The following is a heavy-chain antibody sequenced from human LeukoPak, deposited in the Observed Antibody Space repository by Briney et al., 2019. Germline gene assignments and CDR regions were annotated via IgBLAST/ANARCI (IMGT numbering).Heavy chain of an antibody. CDR2: GRSRAMSYTS. J-gene: IGHJ4*02. D-gene: IGHD2/OR15-2a*01. CDR3: TRGFNSFDQ. Sequence: GGSLSLSCAASGFTFSDYYMYWVCQAPAKGLDRVGRGRSRAMSYTSDYASSVKGGITILNDTSKNSLYLQMYSLNTDTTAVYFRTRGFNSFDQWGQGTLVTVSS. V-gene: IGHV3-72*01. CDR1: GFTFSDYY.